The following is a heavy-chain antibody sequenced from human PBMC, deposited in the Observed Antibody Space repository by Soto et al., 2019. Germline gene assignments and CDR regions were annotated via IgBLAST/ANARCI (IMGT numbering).Heavy chain of an antibody. V-gene: IGHV3-30*18. J-gene: IGHJ4*02. CDR2: ISYDGGNK. CDR3: AKEPREWTPRYSGIYYLDS. D-gene: IGHD1-26*01. CDR1: GFTFSSYG. Sequence: QVQLVESEGGVVQPGRSLRLSCAASGFTFSSYGMHWVRQAPGKGLEWVSVISYDGGNKYYADSVKGRFTISRDNSMNTRYLQMNSLRAEDTAVYYCAKEPREWTPRYSGIYYLDSWGQGTLVPRSS.